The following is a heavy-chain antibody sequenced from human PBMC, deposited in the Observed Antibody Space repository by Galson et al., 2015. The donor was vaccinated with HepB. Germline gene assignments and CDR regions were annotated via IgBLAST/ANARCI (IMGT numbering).Heavy chain of an antibody. CDR2: INTNTGNP. CDR1: GYTFTSYA. V-gene: IGHV7-4-1*02. Sequence: SVKVSCKASGYTFTSYAMNWVRQAPGQGLEWMGWINTNTGNPTYAQGFTGRFVFSLDTSVSTAYLQISSLKAEDTAVYYCATGGDYDFWSGYPEYFDYWGQGTLVTVSS. D-gene: IGHD3-3*01. J-gene: IGHJ4*02. CDR3: ATGGDYDFWSGYPEYFDY.